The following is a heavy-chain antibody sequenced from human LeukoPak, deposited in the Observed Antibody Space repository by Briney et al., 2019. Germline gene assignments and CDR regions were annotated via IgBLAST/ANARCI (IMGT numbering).Heavy chain of an antibody. V-gene: IGHV1-46*01. CDR1: GYTFTSYY. J-gene: IGHJ3*02. D-gene: IGHD2-15*01. CDR2: INPSGGST. Sequence: ASVKVSCKASGYTFTSYYMHWVRQAHGQGIEWMGIINPSGGSTSYAQKFQGRVTMTRDTSTSTAYMELSSLRSEDTAVYYCARDLAATPAFDIWGQGTMVTVSS. CDR3: ARDLAATPAFDI.